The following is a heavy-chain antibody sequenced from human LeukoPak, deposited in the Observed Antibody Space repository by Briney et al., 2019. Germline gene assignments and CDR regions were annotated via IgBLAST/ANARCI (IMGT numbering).Heavy chain of an antibody. D-gene: IGHD2-2*01. CDR1: GYTFTSYG. Sequence: ASVKVSCKASGYTFTSYGISWVRQAPGQGLEWMGGIIPIFGTANYAQKFQGRVTITADESTSTAYMELSSLRSEDTAVYYCARDSALGYCSSTSCGFNWFDPWGQGTLVTVSS. V-gene: IGHV1-69*13. CDR2: IIPIFGTA. J-gene: IGHJ5*02. CDR3: ARDSALGYCSSTSCGFNWFDP.